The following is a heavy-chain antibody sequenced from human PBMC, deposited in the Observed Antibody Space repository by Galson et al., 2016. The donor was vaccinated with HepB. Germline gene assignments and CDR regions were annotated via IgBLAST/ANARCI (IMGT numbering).Heavy chain of an antibody. CDR2: ISYDGSDK. J-gene: IGHJ4*02. Sequence: SLRLSCAASGFIFSSYKMHWVRQAPGKGLEWVAVISYDGSDKYYADSVKGRFTISRDNSKNTLYLQMNSLRAEDTSVYYCARTYNLRSISSTDYWGQGTLVTVSS. CDR1: GFIFSSYK. V-gene: IGHV3-30*04. D-gene: IGHD6-6*01. CDR3: ARTYNLRSISSTDY.